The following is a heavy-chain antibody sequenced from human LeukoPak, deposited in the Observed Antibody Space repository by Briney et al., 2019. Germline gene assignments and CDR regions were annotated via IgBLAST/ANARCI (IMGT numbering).Heavy chain of an antibody. CDR2: INHSGST. V-gene: IGHV4-34*01. Sequence: SETLSLTCAVYGGSFSGYYWSWIRQPPGKGLEWIGEINHSGSTNYNPSLKSRVTISVDTSKNQFSLKLSSVTAADTAVYYCASSGYDLAFDIWGQGTMVTVSS. CDR3: ASSGYDLAFDI. J-gene: IGHJ3*02. D-gene: IGHD5-12*01. CDR1: GGSFSGYY.